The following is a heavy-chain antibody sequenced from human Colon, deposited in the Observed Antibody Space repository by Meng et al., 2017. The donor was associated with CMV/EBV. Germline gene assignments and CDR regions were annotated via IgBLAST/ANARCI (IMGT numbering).Heavy chain of an antibody. CDR1: GGSISSSSYY. V-gene: IGHV4-39*01. Sequence: QLQLQESCTRLVTPLGTLSLTFTLSGGSISSSSYYWGWIRQPPGKGLEWIGSVYYSGSTYYNPSLKSRVTISVDTSKNQFSLKLSSVTAADTAVYYCAGRDYWGQGTLVTVSS. CDR2: VYYSGST. CDR3: AGRDY. J-gene: IGHJ4*02.